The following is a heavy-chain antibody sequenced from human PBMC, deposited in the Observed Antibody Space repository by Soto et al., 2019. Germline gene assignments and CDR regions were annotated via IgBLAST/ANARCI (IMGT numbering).Heavy chain of an antibody. CDR2: ISGSGGST. CDR3: AKSGLFDSSGYHHPQFDS. CDR1: GFTFSSYA. J-gene: IGHJ4*02. V-gene: IGHV3-23*01. D-gene: IGHD3-22*01. Sequence: GGSLRLSCAASGFTFSSYAMSWVRQAPGKGLEWGSAISGSGGSTYYADSVKGRFTISRDNSKNTLYLQMNSLRAEDTAVYYCAKSGLFDSSGYHHPQFDSWGQGALVTVSS.